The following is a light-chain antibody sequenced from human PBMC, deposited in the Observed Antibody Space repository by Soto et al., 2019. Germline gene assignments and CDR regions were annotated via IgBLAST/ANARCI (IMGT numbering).Light chain of an antibody. V-gene: IGKV3-15*01. CDR1: QTVSTY. CDR3: QQYNNWPPLT. CDR2: GAS. Sequence: EIVLTQSPAILSLSPGERATLSCRTNQTVSTYLAWYQHKSGQAPRLLIYGASTRATGIPARFSGSGSGTEFTLTISSLQSEDFAVYYCQQYNNWPPLTLGQGTRLEIK. J-gene: IGKJ5*01.